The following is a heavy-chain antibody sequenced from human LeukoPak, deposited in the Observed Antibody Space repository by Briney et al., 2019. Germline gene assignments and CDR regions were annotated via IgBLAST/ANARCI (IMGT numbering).Heavy chain of an antibody. Sequence: ASVKVSCKASGYTFTGYYMHWVRQAPGQGLEWMGRINPNSGGTNYAQKFQGRVTMTRDTSISTAYMELSRLRSDDTAVYYCARERSGGVVGAMDDAFDIWGQGTMVTVSS. D-gene: IGHD1-26*01. CDR2: INPNSGGT. CDR3: ARERSGGVVGAMDDAFDI. CDR1: GYTFTGYY. J-gene: IGHJ3*02. V-gene: IGHV1-2*06.